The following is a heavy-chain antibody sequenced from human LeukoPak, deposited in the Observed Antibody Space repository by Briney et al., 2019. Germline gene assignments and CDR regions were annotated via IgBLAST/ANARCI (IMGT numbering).Heavy chain of an antibody. CDR1: GYTFASHY. V-gene: IGHV1-46*01. CDR3: ARAPDTSGYFAQPNFDY. CDR2: INPSGGVT. D-gene: IGHD3-22*01. J-gene: IGHJ4*02. Sequence: ASVKVSCKASGYTFASHYLHWVRQAPGQGLEWMGIINPSGGVTSSAQKFQGRVTMTRGTSLSTVFMELSSLTSEDTAVYYCARAPDTSGYFAQPNFDYWGQGTLVTVSS.